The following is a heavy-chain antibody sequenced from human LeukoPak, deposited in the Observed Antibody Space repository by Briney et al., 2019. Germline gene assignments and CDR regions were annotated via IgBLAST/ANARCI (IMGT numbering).Heavy chain of an antibody. J-gene: IGHJ4*02. V-gene: IGHV4-59*01. CDR1: GGSISSYY. CDR2: IYYSGST. D-gene: IGHD1-26*01. Sequence: SETLSLTCTVSGGSISSYYWSWIRQPPGKGLEWIGYIYYSGSTNYNPSLKSRVTISVDTPKNQFSLKLSSVTAADTAVYYCARDVGGMTDYWGQGTLVTVSS. CDR3: ARDVGGMTDY.